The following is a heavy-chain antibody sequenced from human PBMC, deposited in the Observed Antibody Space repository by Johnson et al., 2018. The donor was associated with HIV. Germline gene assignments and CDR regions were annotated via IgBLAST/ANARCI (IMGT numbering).Heavy chain of an antibody. Sequence: VLLVESGGGLVQPGGSLRLSCAASGFAVSKNYLTWVRQAPGKGLEWVSIIYSGGNTYYADSVKGRFTISRDNSKNSLFLQMNSLRVEDTAVYYCAKNSAAFDIWGQGTMVTVSS. J-gene: IGHJ3*02. CDR3: AKNSAAFDI. CDR1: GFAVSKNY. CDR2: IYSGGNT. D-gene: IGHD2/OR15-2a*01. V-gene: IGHV3-66*01.